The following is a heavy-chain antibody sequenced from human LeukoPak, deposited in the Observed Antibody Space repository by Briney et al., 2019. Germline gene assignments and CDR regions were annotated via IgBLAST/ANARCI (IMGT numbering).Heavy chain of an antibody. V-gene: IGHV1-46*01. J-gene: IGHJ4*02. Sequence: ASVKVSCKASGYTFTSYHMHWVRQAPGQGLEWMGIINPSGGSTSYAQKFQGRVTMTRDTSTSTVYMELSSLRSEDTAVYYCAREPLGRPRTYYFDYWGQGTLVTVSS. CDR3: AREPLGRPRTYYFDY. CDR2: INPSGGST. CDR1: GYTFTSYH. D-gene: IGHD1-14*01.